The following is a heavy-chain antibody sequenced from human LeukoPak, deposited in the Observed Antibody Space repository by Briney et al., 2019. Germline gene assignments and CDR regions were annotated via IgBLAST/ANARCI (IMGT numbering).Heavy chain of an antibody. CDR1: GGSISSSSYY. Sequence: KTSETLSLTCTVSGGSISSSSYYWGWIRQPPGKGLEWIGSIYYSGSTYYNPSLKSRVTISVDTSKNQFSLKLSSVTAADTAVYYCARFGSSWTGKNAFDIWGQGTMVTVSS. V-gene: IGHV4-39*07. CDR2: IYYSGST. CDR3: ARFGSSWTGKNAFDI. D-gene: IGHD6-13*01. J-gene: IGHJ3*02.